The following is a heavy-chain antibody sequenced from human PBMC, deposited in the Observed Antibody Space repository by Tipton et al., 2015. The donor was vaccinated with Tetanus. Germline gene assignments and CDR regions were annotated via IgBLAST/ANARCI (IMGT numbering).Heavy chain of an antibody. CDR1: GGSISSSSYY. Sequence: TLSLTCTVSGGSISSSSYYWGWIRQPPGKGLEWIGNIFYIGSAYYNPSLRSRVTISVDTSKNQFSLKLSSVTAADTALYYCARRVNMPSAPSRYFDYWGQGTLVTVSS. CDR3: ARRVNMPSAPSRYFDY. D-gene: IGHD2-2*01. J-gene: IGHJ4*02. V-gene: IGHV4-39*01. CDR2: IFYIGSA.